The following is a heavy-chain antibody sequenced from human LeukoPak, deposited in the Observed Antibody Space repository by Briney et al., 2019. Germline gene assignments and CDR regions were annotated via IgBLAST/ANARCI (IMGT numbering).Heavy chain of an antibody. Sequence: SETLSLTCTVSGGSISSSGYYWGWIRQPPGKGLEWIGSIYYSGSTYYNPSLKSRVTISVDTSKNQFSLKLSSVTAADTAVYYCARRNDYGDRGGVDYWGQGTLVTVSS. CDR3: ARRNDYGDRGGVDY. CDR2: IYYSGST. J-gene: IGHJ4*02. V-gene: IGHV4-39*01. CDR1: GGSISSSGYY. D-gene: IGHD4-17*01.